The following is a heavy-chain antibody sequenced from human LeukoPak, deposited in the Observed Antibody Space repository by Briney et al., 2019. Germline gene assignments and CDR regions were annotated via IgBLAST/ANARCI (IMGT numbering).Heavy chain of an antibody. CDR2: ISGGGGTT. V-gene: IGHV3-23*01. Sequence: GGSLRLSCAASGFTFRLYGMNWVRQAPGKGLEWASAISGGGGTTTYTDSVKGRFTISRDNSKNTVYLQMNSLSAEDTAVYYCAKARAGGYNYGPFDYWGQGTLVTVSS. D-gene: IGHD5-18*01. CDR3: AKARAGGYNYGPFDY. CDR1: GFTFRLYG. J-gene: IGHJ4*02.